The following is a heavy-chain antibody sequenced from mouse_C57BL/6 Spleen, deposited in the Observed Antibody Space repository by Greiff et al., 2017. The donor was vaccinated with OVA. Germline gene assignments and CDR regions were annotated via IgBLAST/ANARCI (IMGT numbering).Heavy chain of an antibody. CDR2: ISSGSSTI. CDR1: GFTFSDYG. D-gene: IGHD2-2*01. V-gene: IGHV5-17*01. CDR3: ARGSYYGYDEGFAY. Sequence: EVHLVESGGGLVKPGGSLKLSCAASGFTFSDYGMHWVRQAPEKGLEWVAYISSGSSTIYYADTVKGRFTISRDNAKNTLFLQMTSLRSEDTAMYYCARGSYYGYDEGFAYWGQGTLVTVSA. J-gene: IGHJ3*01.